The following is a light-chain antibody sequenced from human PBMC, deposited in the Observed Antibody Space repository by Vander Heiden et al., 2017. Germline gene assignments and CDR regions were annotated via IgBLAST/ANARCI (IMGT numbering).Light chain of an antibody. J-gene: IGKJ2*01. V-gene: IGKV3-20*01. CDR2: GAS. CDR3: QQYGSSPPEYT. CDR1: QSVSSSY. Sequence: EIVLTLSPGPLSLSPGERATLSCRASQSVSSSYLAWYQQKPGQAPRLLIYGASSRATGIPDRFSGSGSGTDFTLTISRLEPEDFAVYYCQQYGSSPPEYTFGQGTKLEIK.